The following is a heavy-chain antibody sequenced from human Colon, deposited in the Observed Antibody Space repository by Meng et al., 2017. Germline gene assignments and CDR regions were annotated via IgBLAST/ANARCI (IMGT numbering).Heavy chain of an antibody. D-gene: IGHD3-9*01. J-gene: IGHJ3*02. CDR3: AKSDYDILTGYYWGGAFDI. V-gene: IGHV3-23*01. Sequence: GESLKISCAASGFTFSSYAMSWVRQAPGKGLEWVSAISGSGGSTYYADSVKGRFTISRDNSKNTLYLQMNCLRAEDTAVYYCAKSDYDILTGYYWGGAFDIWGQGTMVTVSS. CDR1: GFTFSSYA. CDR2: ISGSGGST.